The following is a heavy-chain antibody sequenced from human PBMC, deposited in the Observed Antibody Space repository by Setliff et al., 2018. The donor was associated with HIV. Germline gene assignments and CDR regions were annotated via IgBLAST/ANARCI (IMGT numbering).Heavy chain of an antibody. J-gene: IGHJ5*02. D-gene: IGHD6-19*01. CDR2: MYSRGDT. Sequence: PSETLSLTCSVSGGSLSSTNYYWGWIRQPPGGGLEWIGSMYSRGDTYYNPSLQGRVNISGDTSKNQFSLNVSSLTAADTGVYYCVRHRGVRDSSGWYGVAWFDPWG. CDR3: VRHRGVRDSSGWYGVAWFDP. V-gene: IGHV4-39*01. CDR1: GGSLSSTNYY.